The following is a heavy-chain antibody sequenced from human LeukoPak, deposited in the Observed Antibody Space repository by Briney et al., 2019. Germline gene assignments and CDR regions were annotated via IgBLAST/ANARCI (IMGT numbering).Heavy chain of an antibody. V-gene: IGHV7-4-1*02. D-gene: IGHD3-16*02. Sequence: ASVKVSCKASGYTFTSYAMNWVRQAPGQGLEWMGWINTNTGNPTYAQGFTGRFVFSLDTPVSTTYLQISSLKAEDTAVYYCARAYQRLGELSLPDYWGQGALVTVSS. CDR1: GYTFTSYA. CDR3: ARAYQRLGELSLPDY. J-gene: IGHJ4*02. CDR2: INTNTGNP.